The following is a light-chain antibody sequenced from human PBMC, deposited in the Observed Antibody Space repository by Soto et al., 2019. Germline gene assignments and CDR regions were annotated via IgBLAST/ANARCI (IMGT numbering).Light chain of an antibody. CDR3: QQYNSHSRT. V-gene: IGKV1-5*01. CDR1: QSISSW. J-gene: IGKJ1*01. CDR2: DAS. Sequence: NQSAQSPSTLSASVGDRVTMACRASQSISSWLAWYQQKPGTAPQLLISDASSFTSGLPSSFSGSGSATDFTLTISSLQPDDFATYYCQQYNSHSRTFGQGTQVDIK.